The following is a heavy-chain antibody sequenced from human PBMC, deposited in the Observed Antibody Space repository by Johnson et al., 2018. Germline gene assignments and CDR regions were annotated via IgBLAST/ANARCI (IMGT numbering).Heavy chain of an antibody. CDR2: SYYSGST. CDR1: GGSISSYY. Sequence: QVQLQESGPGLVKXSETLSLXCTVFGGSISSYYWSWIRQPPGKGLEWIGYSYYSGSTNYNTSIKSRVTISVDTSTNQCSLELSSVTPADTAVYYCARGGGADYYYGMDVWGQGTTVTVSS. J-gene: IGHJ6*02. CDR3: ARGGGADYYYGMDV. D-gene: IGHD1-26*01. V-gene: IGHV4-59*01.